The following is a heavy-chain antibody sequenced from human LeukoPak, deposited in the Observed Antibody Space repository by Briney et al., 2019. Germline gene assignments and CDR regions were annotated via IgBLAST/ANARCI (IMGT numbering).Heavy chain of an antibody. Sequence: GASVKVSCKASGYTFTGYYMHWVRQAPGQGLEWMGGIIPIFGTANYAQKFQGRVTITADESTSTAYMELSSLRSEDTAVYYCARTIVVVPAAIPYYYYMDVWGKGTTVTVSS. V-gene: IGHV1-69*13. CDR3: ARTIVVVPAAIPYYYYMDV. CDR1: GYTFTGYY. D-gene: IGHD2-2*01. J-gene: IGHJ6*03. CDR2: IIPIFGTA.